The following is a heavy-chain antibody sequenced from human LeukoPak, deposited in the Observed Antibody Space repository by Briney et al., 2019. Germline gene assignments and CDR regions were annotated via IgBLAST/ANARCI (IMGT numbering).Heavy chain of an antibody. J-gene: IGHJ5*02. CDR3: ARLASIAARYAWFDP. CDR1: GGSMTIDNYY. V-gene: IGHV4-39*07. Sequence: SETLSLTCTVSGGSMTIDNYYWAWIRQPPGKGLEWLGSVFYSGTTYYNPSLSNRVTISVDTSKNQFSLSLSSVTVADTAVYYCARLASIAARYAWFDPWGQGTLVTVSS. CDR2: VFYSGTT. D-gene: IGHD6-6*01.